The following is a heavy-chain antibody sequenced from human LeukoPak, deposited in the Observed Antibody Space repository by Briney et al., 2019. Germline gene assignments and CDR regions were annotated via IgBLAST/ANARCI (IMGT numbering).Heavy chain of an antibody. CDR3: ARDCGSGSYGMDV. CDR1: GGSISSSSYY. V-gene: IGHV4-39*07. CDR2: IYYSGST. J-gene: IGHJ6*02. D-gene: IGHD3-10*01. Sequence: SETLSLTCTVSGGSISSSSYYWGWIRQPPGKGLAWIGSIYYSGSTYYNPSLKSRVTISVDTSKNQFSLKLSSVTAADAAVYYCARDCGSGSYGMDVWGQGTTVTVSS.